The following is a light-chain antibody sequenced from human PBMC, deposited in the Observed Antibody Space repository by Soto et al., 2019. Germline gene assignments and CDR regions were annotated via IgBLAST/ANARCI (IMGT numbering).Light chain of an antibody. CDR2: DVS. Sequence: QSVLTQPASVSGSPGQSITISCTGTSSDAGGYNYVSWYQQHPGKAPKLMIYDVSNRPSGVSNRFSGSKSGNTAPLTISGLQAEDEADYYCSSYTSSSTEVFGTGTKVTVL. CDR1: SSDAGGYNY. J-gene: IGLJ1*01. V-gene: IGLV2-14*01. CDR3: SSYTSSSTEV.